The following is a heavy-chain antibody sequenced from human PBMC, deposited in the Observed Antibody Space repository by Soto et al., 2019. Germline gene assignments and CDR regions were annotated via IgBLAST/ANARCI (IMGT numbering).Heavy chain of an antibody. Sequence: SETLSLTCAVYGGSFSGYYWSWIRQPPGKGLEWIGYIYYSGSTNYNPSLKSRVTISVDTSKNQFSLKLSSVTAADTAVYYCAREGGYYYDSSGYYFDYWGQGTLVTVSS. CDR2: IYYSGST. V-gene: IGHV4-59*01. D-gene: IGHD3-22*01. J-gene: IGHJ4*02. CDR3: AREGGYYYDSSGYYFDY. CDR1: GGSFSGYY.